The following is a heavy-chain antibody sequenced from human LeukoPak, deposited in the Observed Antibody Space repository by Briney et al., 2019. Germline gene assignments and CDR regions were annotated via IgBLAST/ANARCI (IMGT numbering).Heavy chain of an antibody. J-gene: IGHJ4*02. CDR3: AKALITITIFGVVISDFDY. CDR1: GFTVSSNY. Sequence: GGSLRLSCAASGFTVSSNYMSWVRQAPGKGLEWVSVIYSGGSTYYADSVKGRFTISRDNSKNTLYLQMNSLRAEDTAVYYCAKALITITIFGVVISDFDYWGQGTLVTVSS. D-gene: IGHD3-3*01. CDR2: IYSGGST. V-gene: IGHV3-66*01.